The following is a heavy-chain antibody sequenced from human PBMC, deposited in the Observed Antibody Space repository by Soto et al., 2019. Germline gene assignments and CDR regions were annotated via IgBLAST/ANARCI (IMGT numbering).Heavy chain of an antibody. CDR3: AKSDLRYYYDSSPAYYYGMDV. D-gene: IGHD3-22*01. V-gene: IGHV3-30*18. J-gene: IGHJ6*02. CDR2: ISYDGSNK. CDR1: GFTFSSYG. Sequence: PGGSLRLSCAASGFTFSSYGMHWVRQAPGKGLEWVAVISYDGSNKYYADSVKGRFTISRDNSKNTLYLQMNSLRAEDTAVYYCAKSDLRYYYDSSPAYYYGMDVWGQGTTVTVSS.